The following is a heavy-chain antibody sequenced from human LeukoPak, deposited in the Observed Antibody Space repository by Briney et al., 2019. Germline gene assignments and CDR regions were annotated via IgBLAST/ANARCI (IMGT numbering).Heavy chain of an antibody. CDR2: INPNSGGT. D-gene: IGHD2-15*01. CDR3: ARDWTDSGSWYGEGFDY. J-gene: IGHJ4*02. V-gene: IGHV1-2*02. Sequence: GASAKVSCKASGYTFTCYYIHWVRQAPGQGLEWMGWINPNSGGTNYAQKFQGRVTMTRDTSISTAYMELSGLRSDDTALYYCARDWTDSGSWYGEGFDYWGQGTLVTVSS. CDR1: GYTFTCYY.